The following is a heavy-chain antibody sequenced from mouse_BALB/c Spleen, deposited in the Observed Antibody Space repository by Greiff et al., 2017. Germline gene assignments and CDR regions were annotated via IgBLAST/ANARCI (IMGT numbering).Heavy chain of an antibody. CDR2: INPSNGRT. CDR1: GYTFTSYW. J-gene: IGHJ4*01. Sequence: LQQPGAELVKPGASVKLSCKASGYTFTSYWMHWVKQRPGQGLEWIGEINPSNGRTNYNEKFKSKATLTVDKSSSTAYMQLSSLTSEDSAVYYCARWGWLLLYAMDYWGQGTSVTVSS. D-gene: IGHD2-3*01. CDR3: ARWGWLLLYAMDY. V-gene: IGHV1S81*02.